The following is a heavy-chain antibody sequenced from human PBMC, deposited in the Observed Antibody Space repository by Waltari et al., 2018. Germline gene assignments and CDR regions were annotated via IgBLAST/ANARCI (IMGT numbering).Heavy chain of an antibody. D-gene: IGHD5-12*01. CDR1: GGSIRSGCYY. Sequence: QVQLQESGPGLVKPSQTLSLTCTVSGGSIRSGCYYWSWIRQHPGKGLELIGYIYYIASTYYNPSLKSRVTISVDTSKHQFSLKLSSVTAADTAVYYCARDGRVDGYIPFDYWGQGTLVTVSS. CDR2: IYYIAST. CDR3: ARDGRVDGYIPFDY. V-gene: IGHV4-31*03. J-gene: IGHJ4*02.